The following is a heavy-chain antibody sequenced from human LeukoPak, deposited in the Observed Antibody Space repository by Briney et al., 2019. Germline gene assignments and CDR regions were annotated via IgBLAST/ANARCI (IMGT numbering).Heavy chain of an antibody. J-gene: IGHJ4*02. CDR1: GFTFSSYS. D-gene: IGHD4-17*01. CDR2: ISSSGSTI. Sequence: GSLRLSCAASGFTFSSYSMNWVRQAPGKGLEWVSYISSSGSTIYYADSVKGRFTISRDNAKNSLYLQMNSLRAEDTAVYYCARGDYGDYVPPVWGQGTLVTVSS. V-gene: IGHV3-48*04. CDR3: ARGDYGDYVPPV.